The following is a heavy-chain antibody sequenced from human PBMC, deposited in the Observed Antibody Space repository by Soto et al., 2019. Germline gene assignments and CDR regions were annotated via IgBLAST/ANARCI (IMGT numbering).Heavy chain of an antibody. D-gene: IGHD4-17*01. CDR1: GYVFTGYY. CDR2: INPNSGGT. J-gene: IGHJ6*02. Sequence: ASVKVSCKASGYVFTGYYMHWVRQAPGQGLEWMGWINPNSGGTNYAQKFQGRVTMTRDTSISTAYMELSRLRSDDTAVYYCARDLLRGHDYGDYVGGMDVWGQGTTVTVSS. CDR3: ARDLLRGHDYGDYVGGMDV. V-gene: IGHV1-2*02.